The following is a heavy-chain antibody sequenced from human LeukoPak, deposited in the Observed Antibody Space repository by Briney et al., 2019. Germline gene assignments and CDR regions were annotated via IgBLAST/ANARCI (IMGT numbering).Heavy chain of an antibody. CDR1: GYTFTSYG. D-gene: IGHD6-6*01. CDR3: ARSRSSSFVPDAFDI. Sequence: ASVKVSRKASGYTFTSYGISWVRQAPGQGLEWMGWISGYNGNTNYAQKFQGRVTMTRDTSTSTAYMELRSLRSDDTAVYYCARSRSSSFVPDAFDIWGQGTMVTVSS. J-gene: IGHJ3*02. CDR2: ISGYNGNT. V-gene: IGHV1-18*01.